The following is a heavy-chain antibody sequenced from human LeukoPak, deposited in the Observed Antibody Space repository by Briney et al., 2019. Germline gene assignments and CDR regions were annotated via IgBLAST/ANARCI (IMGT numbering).Heavy chain of an antibody. CDR1: GGSISSYY. CDR3: ARGTPNSSSRRYFDY. CDR2: IYYSGST. D-gene: IGHD6-13*01. V-gene: IGHV4-59*01. J-gene: IGHJ4*02. Sequence: SETLSLTCTVSGGSISSYYWSWIRQPPGKGLEWIGYIYYSGSTNYNPSLKSRVTISVDTSKNQFSLKLSSVTAADTAVYYCARGTPNSSSRRYFDYWGQGTLVTVSS.